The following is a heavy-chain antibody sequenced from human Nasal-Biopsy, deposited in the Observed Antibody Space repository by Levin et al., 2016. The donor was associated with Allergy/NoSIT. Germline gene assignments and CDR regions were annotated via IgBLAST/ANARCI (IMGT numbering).Heavy chain of an antibody. CDR2: ISSTSSSI. D-gene: IGHD3-3*02. V-gene: IGHV3-48*02. CDR1: GFVFSSHN. CDR3: ARDLQNYHVGSGQAY. J-gene: IGHJ4*02. Sequence: GGSLRLSCAASGFVFSSHNMNWFRQAPGKGLEWVSYISSTSSSIYYGDSVKGRFTISRDNAKNSLYLQMNSLRDEDTAVYYCARDLQNYHVGSGQAYWGQGTLVTVSS.